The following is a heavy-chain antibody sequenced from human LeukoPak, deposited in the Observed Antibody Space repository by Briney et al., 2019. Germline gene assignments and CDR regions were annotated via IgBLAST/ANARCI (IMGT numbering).Heavy chain of an antibody. D-gene: IGHD3-3*01. V-gene: IGHV4-59*11. J-gene: IGHJ5*02. CDR1: GASMSSHY. CDR2: LYSSGST. Sequence: SETLSLTCTVSGASMSSHYWSWIRQPPRKGLEWIGYLYSSGSTNYNPSLKSRVTISVDTSKNQFSLKLSSVTAADTAVYYCARVDFGVVNNWFDPWGQGTLVTVSS. CDR3: ARVDFGVVNNWFDP.